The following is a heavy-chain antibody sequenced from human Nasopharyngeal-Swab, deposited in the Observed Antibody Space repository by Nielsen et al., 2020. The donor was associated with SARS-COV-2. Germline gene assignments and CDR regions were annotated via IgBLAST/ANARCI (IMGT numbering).Heavy chain of an antibody. V-gene: IGHV3-33*01. CDR3: AREGYNWNSGSPYGMDV. D-gene: IGHD1-7*01. Sequence: GGSLRLSCAASGFTFSSYGMHWVRQAPGKGLEWVAVIWYDGSNKYYADSVKGRLTISRDNSKNTLYLQMNSLRAEDTAVYYCAREGYNWNSGSPYGMDVWGQETTVTVSS. CDR1: GFTFSSYG. CDR2: IWYDGSNK. J-gene: IGHJ6*02.